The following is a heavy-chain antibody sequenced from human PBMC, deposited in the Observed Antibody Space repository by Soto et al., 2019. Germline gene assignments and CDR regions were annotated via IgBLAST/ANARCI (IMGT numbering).Heavy chain of an antibody. J-gene: IGHJ5*02. CDR3: ARCTLYSSANWFDP. D-gene: IGHD6-25*01. CDR2: INPNSGGT. CDR1: GYTFTGYY. Sequence: VASVKVSCKASGYTFTGYYMHCVRQAPGQGLEWMGWINPNSGGTNYAQKFQGRVTMTRDTSISTAYMELSRLRSDDTAVYYCARCTLYSSANWFDPWGQGTLVTVSS. V-gene: IGHV1-2*02.